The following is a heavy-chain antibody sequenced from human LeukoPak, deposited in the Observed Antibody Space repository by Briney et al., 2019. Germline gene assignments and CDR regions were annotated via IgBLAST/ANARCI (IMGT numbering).Heavy chain of an antibody. Sequence: GASVTVSCKASGYTFTSYGISWVRQAPGQGLEWMGGVIPIFGIVNYAQNFQGRVTITTDGSTSTAYMELRSLRSEDTAVYYCARDRGMSADYYYMDVWGNGTTVTVSS. V-gene: IGHV1-69*05. CDR2: VIPIFGIV. CDR3: ARDRGMSADYYYMDV. J-gene: IGHJ6*03. D-gene: IGHD3-10*01. CDR1: GYTFTSYG.